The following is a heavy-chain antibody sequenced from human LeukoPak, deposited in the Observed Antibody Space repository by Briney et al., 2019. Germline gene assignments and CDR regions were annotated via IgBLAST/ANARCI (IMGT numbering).Heavy chain of an antibody. CDR1: GFTFSSYA. V-gene: IGHV3-23*01. D-gene: IGHD6-13*01. CDR2: ISGSGGST. Sequence: QSGGSLRLSCAASGFTFSSYAMSWVRQAPGKGLEWVSAISGSGGSTYYADSVKGRFTISRDNSKNTLYLQMNSLRAEDTAVYYCAKRKYSSSWYARFDYWGQGTLVTVSS. J-gene: IGHJ4*02. CDR3: AKRKYSSSWYARFDY.